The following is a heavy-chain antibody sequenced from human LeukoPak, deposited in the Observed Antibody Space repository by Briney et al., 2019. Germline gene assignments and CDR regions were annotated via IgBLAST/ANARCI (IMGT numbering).Heavy chain of an antibody. CDR1: GYTLTGYY. CDR2: INPNSGGT. D-gene: IGHD3-22*01. Sequence: ASVKVSCKASGYTLTGYYMNWVRQAPGQGLEWMGWINPNSGGTNYGQKFQGRVTMTRDTSISIVYMELSRLRSDDTAVYYCAREGQIASSGYYFVYDAFDIWGQGTMVTVSS. J-gene: IGHJ3*02. CDR3: AREGQIASSGYYFVYDAFDI. V-gene: IGHV1-2*02.